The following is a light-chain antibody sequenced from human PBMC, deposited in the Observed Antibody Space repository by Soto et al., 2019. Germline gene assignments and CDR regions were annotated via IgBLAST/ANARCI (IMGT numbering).Light chain of an antibody. CDR1: QSVNNN. J-gene: IGKJ2*01. Sequence: EIILTQSPASLSVSPGERATLSCRASQSVNNNLAWYQQKPGQAPRLLIYGASTRATGIPGRFRGSGSGTAFTLTITSMQSEDFAVSFCQQYNNLPPDTFGQGTKLEIK. CDR2: GAS. CDR3: QQYNNLPPDT. V-gene: IGKV3-15*01.